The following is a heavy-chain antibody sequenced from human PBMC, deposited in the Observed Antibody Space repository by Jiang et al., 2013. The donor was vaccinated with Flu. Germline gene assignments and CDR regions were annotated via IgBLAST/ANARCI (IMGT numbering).Heavy chain of an antibody. CDR2: ISSSSSYI. V-gene: IGHV3-21*01. CDR3: AREPRGYDFWSGYHYGMDV. D-gene: IGHD3-3*01. CDR1: GFTFSSYS. J-gene: IGHJ6*04. Sequence: QLLESGGGLVKPGGSLRLSCAASGFTFSSYSMNWVRQAPGKGLEWVSSISSSSSYIYYADSVKGRFTISRDNAKNSLYLQRGVNSLRAEDTAVYYCAREPRGYDFWSGYHYGMDVWGKGTTVTVSS.